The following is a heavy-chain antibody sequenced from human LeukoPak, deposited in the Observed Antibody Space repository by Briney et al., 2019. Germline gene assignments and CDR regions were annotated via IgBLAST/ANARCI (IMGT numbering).Heavy chain of an antibody. Sequence: SETLSLTCTVSGVSISSYYWSWIRQPPGKGLEWIGYIYYSGSTNYNPSLKSRVTISVDTSKNQFSLKLSSVTAADTAVYYCARDLCSGGSCYPDYWGQGTLVTVSS. CDR1: GVSISSYY. D-gene: IGHD2-15*01. CDR2: IYYSGST. V-gene: IGHV4-59*01. J-gene: IGHJ4*02. CDR3: ARDLCSGGSCYPDY.